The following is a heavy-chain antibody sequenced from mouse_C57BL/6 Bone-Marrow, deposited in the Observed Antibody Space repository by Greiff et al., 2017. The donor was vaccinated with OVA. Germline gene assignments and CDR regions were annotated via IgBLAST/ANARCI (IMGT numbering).Heavy chain of an antibody. Sequence: QVHVKQSGPGLVQPSQSLSITCTVSGFSLTRYGVHWVRQSPGQGLEWLGVIWSGGSTDYNAAFISRLGISKDNSKSQCFFKMNSLQADDTAIYYCARGWLLLAYWGQGTLVTVSA. CDR2: IWSGGST. CDR1: GFSLTRYG. V-gene: IGHV2-2*01. CDR3: ARGWLLLAY. J-gene: IGHJ3*01. D-gene: IGHD2-3*01.